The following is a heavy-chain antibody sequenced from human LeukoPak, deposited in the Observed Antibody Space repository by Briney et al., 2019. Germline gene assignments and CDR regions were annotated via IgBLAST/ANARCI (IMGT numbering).Heavy chain of an antibody. CDR2: IIPIFGTA. J-gene: IGHJ6*02. CDR3: ARPAYPNVVPAAMTSYYYYGMDV. Sequence: ASVKVSCKASGGTFSSYAISWVRQAPGQGLEWMGGIIPIFGTANYAQKFQGRVTITADESTSTAYMELSSLRSEDTAVYYCARPAYPNVVPAAMTSYYYYGMDVWGQGTTVTVSS. D-gene: IGHD2-2*01. V-gene: IGHV1-69*01. CDR1: GGTFSSYA.